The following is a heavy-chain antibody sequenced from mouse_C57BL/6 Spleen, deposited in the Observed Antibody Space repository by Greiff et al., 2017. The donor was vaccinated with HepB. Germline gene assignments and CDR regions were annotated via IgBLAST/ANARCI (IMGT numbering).Heavy chain of an antibody. J-gene: IGHJ4*01. CDR2: INPSSGYT. CDR1: GYTFTSYT. D-gene: IGHD1-1*01. Sequence: VHLVESGAELARPGASVKMSCKASGYTFTSYTMHWVKQRPGQGLEWIGYINPSSGYTKYNQKFKDKATLTADKSSSTAYMQLSSLTSEDSAVYYCARSTTVVDYYAMDYWGQGTSVTVSS. CDR3: ARSTTVVDYYAMDY. V-gene: IGHV1-4*01.